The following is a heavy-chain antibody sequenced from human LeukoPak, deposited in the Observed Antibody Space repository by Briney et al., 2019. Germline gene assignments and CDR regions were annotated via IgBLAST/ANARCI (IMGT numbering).Heavy chain of an antibody. D-gene: IGHD3-9*01. V-gene: IGHV3-33*01. CDR2: IWYDGSNK. CDR3: ARDIFIQMHYFDY. CDR1: GFTFSSYG. J-gene: IGHJ4*02. Sequence: GGSLRLSCAASGFTFSSYGMHWVRQAPGKGLEWVAVIWYDGSNKCYADSVKGRFTVSRDNSKNTLYLQMNSLSAEDTAVYYCARDIFIQMHYFDYWGQGTLVTVSS.